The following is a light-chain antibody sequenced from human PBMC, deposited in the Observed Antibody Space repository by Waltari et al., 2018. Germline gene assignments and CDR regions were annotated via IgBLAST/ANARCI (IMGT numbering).Light chain of an antibody. J-gene: IGKJ1*01. CDR2: DAS. V-gene: IGKV3-11*01. Sequence: EIVLTQSPVTLSLSPGERATISCRASQSVSTSLAWYQHRPGQAPRLLIYDASTRATGIPARFSGSGSGTDFTLTISSLEPEDFAVYYCQRRSNSPPWTFGQGTTVEVK. CDR1: QSVSTS. CDR3: QRRSNSPPWT.